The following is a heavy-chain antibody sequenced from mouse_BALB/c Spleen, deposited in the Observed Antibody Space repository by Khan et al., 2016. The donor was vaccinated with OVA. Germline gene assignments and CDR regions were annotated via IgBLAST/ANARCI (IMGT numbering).Heavy chain of an antibody. Sequence: EVELVESGGGLVQPGGSRKLSCAASGFTFSSFGMYWVRQAPEKGLEWVAYISSGSATIYYADTVKGRFTISRDNPKNILSLHMTSLGSESTAMYDCSREAYGPDYCSMDYWGQGTSVTVSS. CDR3: SREAYGPDYCSMDY. D-gene: IGHD1-1*02. CDR2: ISSGSATI. CDR1: GFTFSSFG. J-gene: IGHJ4*01. V-gene: IGHV5-17*02.